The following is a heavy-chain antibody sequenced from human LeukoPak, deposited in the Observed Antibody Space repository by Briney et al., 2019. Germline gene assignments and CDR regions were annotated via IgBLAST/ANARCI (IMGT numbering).Heavy chain of an antibody. Sequence: GGSLRLSCAASGFTFSDFGMHWVRQTPGKGLEWVAVISSDGSNEYYADSVKGRFTVSRDNSKTTLYLQMNSLRVEDTAVYYCAKERRYSAYFAVVGLKWFDPWGQGTLVTLSS. CDR2: ISSDGSNE. D-gene: IGHD5-12*01. CDR1: GFTFSDFG. J-gene: IGHJ5*02. V-gene: IGHV3-30*18. CDR3: AKERRYSAYFAVVGLKWFDP.